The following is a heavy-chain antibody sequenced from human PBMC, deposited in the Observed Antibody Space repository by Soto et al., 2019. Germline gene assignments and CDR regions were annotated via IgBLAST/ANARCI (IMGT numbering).Heavy chain of an antibody. V-gene: IGHV3-30*18. CDR1: GFTFSSYG. J-gene: IGHJ4*02. Sequence: QVQLVESGGGVVQPGRSLRLSCAASGFTFSSYGMHWVRQAPGKGLEWVAVISYDGSNKYYADSVKGRFTISRDNSKNTLYLQMNSLRAEDTAVYYCAKGDAGPIPSDYWGQGTLVTVSS. CDR2: ISYDGSNK. D-gene: IGHD3-10*01. CDR3: AKGDAGPIPSDY.